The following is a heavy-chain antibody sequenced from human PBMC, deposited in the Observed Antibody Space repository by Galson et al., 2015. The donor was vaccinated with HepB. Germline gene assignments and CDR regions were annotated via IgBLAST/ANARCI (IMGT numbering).Heavy chain of an antibody. J-gene: IGHJ4*02. V-gene: IGHV4-59*01. D-gene: IGHD6-13*01. CDR1: GGSISSYY. CDR2: IYSSGRT. CDR3: ARDPGGIAEAGIYDY. Sequence: QVQLQESGPGLVKPSETLSLTCTVSGGSISSYYWSWIRQTPGKGLEWIGYIYSSGRTTYNPSLESRVTISVDTSKNQFSLRLSSVTAADTAVYYCARDPGGIAEAGIYDYWGQGTLVTVSS.